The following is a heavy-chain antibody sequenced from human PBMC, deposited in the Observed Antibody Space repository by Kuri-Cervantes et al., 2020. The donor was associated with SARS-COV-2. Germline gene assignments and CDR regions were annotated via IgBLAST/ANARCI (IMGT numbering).Heavy chain of an antibody. Sequence: ASVKVSCKASGYTFTGYYMHWVRQAPGQELEWMGWINPNSGGTNYAQKFQGRVTMTRDTSISTAYMELSRLRSDDTAVYYCARDYGVYFNGYYYYYMDVWGKGTTVTVSS. CDR2: INPNSGGT. CDR3: ARDYGVYFNGYYYYYMDV. V-gene: IGHV1-2*02. J-gene: IGHJ6*03. CDR1: GYTFTGYY. D-gene: IGHD4-17*01.